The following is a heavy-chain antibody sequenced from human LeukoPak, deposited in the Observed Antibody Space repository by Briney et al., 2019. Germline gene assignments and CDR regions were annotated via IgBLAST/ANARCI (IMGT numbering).Heavy chain of an antibody. V-gene: IGHV4-4*07. CDR1: GGSISSYY. Sequence: SETLSLTCTVSGGSISSYYWSWIRQPAGKGLEWIGRIYTSGSTNYNPSLKSRVTMSVDTSKNQFSLKLSSVTAADTAVYYCARDSNGGLAVAPDYWGQGTLVTVSS. J-gene: IGHJ4*02. CDR3: ARDSNGGLAVAPDY. CDR2: IYTSGST. D-gene: IGHD6-19*01.